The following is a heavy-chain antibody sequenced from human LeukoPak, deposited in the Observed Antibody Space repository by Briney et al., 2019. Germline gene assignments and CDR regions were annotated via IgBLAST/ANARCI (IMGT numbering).Heavy chain of an antibody. Sequence: TTSETLSLTCTVSGGSISSHYWSWIRHPAGKGLEWIGRIFTSGNTNYNPSLKSRVTMSVDTSKNQFSLKLSSMTAADTAVYYCARENDYGDFCVCWGQGSQVTVSS. CDR2: IFTSGNT. CDR1: GGSISSHY. CDR3: ARENDYGDFCVC. J-gene: IGHJ4*02. V-gene: IGHV4-4*07. D-gene: IGHD4-17*01.